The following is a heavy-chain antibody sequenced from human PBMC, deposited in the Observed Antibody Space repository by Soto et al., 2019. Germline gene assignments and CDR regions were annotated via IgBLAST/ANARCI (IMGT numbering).Heavy chain of an antibody. J-gene: IGHJ5*01. D-gene: IGHD1-26*01. CDR1: GYTFTSYY. Sequence: ASVKVSCKASGYTFTSYYMHWVRQAPGQGLEWMGIINPSDGSTSYAQKFQGRVTMTRDTSTSTVYMELSSLRSEDTAVYYCASGGSYYGSFDSWGQATLVTLSS. V-gene: IGHV1-46*01. CDR3: ASGGSYYGSFDS. CDR2: INPSDGST.